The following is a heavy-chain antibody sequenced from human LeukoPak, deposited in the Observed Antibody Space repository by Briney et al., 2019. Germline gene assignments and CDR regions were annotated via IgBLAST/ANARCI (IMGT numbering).Heavy chain of an antibody. Sequence: SETLPLTCAVYGGSFSGYYWSWIHQPPGKGLEWIGEINHSGSTNYNPSLKSRVTISVDTSKNQFSLKLSSVTAADTAVYYCARGQGSGSYYKSRPFDYWGQGTLVTVSS. J-gene: IGHJ4*02. CDR3: ARGQGSGSYYKSRPFDY. CDR1: GGSFSGYY. CDR2: INHSGST. D-gene: IGHD3-10*01. V-gene: IGHV4-34*01.